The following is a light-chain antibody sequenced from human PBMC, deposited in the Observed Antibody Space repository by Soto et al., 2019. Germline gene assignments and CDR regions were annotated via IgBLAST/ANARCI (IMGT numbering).Light chain of an antibody. Sequence: EIVLTQSPATLSLSPGERATLSCRASQSVINYLARYQQKPGQAPRLLIYDTSNRATGIPARFSGSGSGTDFTLIISSLEPEDFAVYYCQQRANWPLTFGGGTKVEIK. CDR2: DTS. J-gene: IGKJ4*01. CDR1: QSVINY. V-gene: IGKV3-11*01. CDR3: QQRANWPLT.